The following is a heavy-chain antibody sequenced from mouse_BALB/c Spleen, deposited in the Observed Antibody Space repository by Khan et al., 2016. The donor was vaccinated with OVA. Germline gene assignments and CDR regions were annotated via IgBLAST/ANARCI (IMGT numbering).Heavy chain of an antibody. D-gene: IGHD2-10*01. CDR2: IWSDGST. V-gene: IGHV2-6-1*01. J-gene: IGHJ4*01. Sequence: QVQLKQSGPGLVAPSQSLSITCPISGFSLTNYGVHWVRQPPGKGLEWLVVIWSDGSTTYNSALKSRLTISKDNSKSQVFLKINSLQTDDTAMYFCDRQPYYHYNIMDYWGQGTSVTVSS. CDR1: GFSLTNYG. CDR3: DRQPYYHYNIMDY.